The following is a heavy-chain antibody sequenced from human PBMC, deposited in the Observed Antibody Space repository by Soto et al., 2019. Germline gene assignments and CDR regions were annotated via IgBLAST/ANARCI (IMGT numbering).Heavy chain of an antibody. CDR1: GFTFSSYG. V-gene: IGHV3-33*01. Sequence: QVQLVESGGGVVRPGRSLRLSCAASGFTFSSYGMHWVRQAPGKGLEWVAVIWYDGSNKYYADSVKGRFTISRDNSKNTLYLQMNSLRAEDTAVYYCAREGEVGAIGSPWGQGTMVTVSS. CDR2: IWYDGSNK. J-gene: IGHJ3*01. D-gene: IGHD1-26*01. CDR3: AREGEVGAIGSP.